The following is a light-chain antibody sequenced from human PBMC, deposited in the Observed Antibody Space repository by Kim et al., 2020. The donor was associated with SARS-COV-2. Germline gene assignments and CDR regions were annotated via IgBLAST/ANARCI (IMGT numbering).Light chain of an antibody. V-gene: IGLV4-60*03. CDR1: REHSRYI. Sequence: SSVKRTCTLGREHSRYIIAWQQQQPGKAPRYLMKLEGSGSDNKGSGVPDRFSGSSSGADRYLTITNLQSEDEADYYCETWDSNTRVFGGGTQLTVL. J-gene: IGLJ3*02. CDR3: ETWDSNTRV. CDR2: LEGSGSD.